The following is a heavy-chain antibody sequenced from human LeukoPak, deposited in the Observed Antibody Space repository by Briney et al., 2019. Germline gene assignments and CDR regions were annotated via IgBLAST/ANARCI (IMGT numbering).Heavy chain of an antibody. J-gene: IGHJ5*02. CDR3: ARDYDILTGYYKGLYP. V-gene: IGHV1-18*01. CDR1: GYTFTSYG. Sequence: ASVKVSCKGSGYTFTSYGISWGRQAPGQGLEWMGWISTYNGNTHYAQKIQGRVTMTTDTCTSTAYMELRSLRSDDTVVYYCARDYDILTGYYKGLYPWGQGTLVTVSS. CDR2: ISTYNGNT. D-gene: IGHD3-9*01.